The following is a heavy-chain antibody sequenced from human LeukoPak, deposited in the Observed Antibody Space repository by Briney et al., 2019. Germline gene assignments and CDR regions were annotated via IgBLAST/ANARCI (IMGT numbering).Heavy chain of an antibody. D-gene: IGHD6-6*01. CDR1: GFTFSSNW. CDR2: IDSDGSTT. Sequence: GGSLRLSCAAPGFTFSSNWMHWVRQAPGKGLVWVSRIDSDGSTTNLADSVKGQFTISRDNSKNTLYLQMNSLRAEDTAVYHCVAIVSARPRWGQGTLVTVSS. J-gene: IGHJ4*02. V-gene: IGHV3-74*01. CDR3: VAIVSARPR.